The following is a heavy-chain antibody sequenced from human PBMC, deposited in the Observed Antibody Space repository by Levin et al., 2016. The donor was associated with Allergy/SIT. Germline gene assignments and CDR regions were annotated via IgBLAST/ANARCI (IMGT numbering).Heavy chain of an antibody. CDR3: ARHVLTTEFLGGYGMDV. CDR1: GYSFTSYW. V-gene: IGHV5-51*01. CDR2: IFPDDSDT. D-gene: IGHD4-17*01. J-gene: IGHJ6*02. Sequence: KVSCKGSGYSFTSYWIGWVRQMPGKGLEWMGIIFPDDSDTRYSPSFQGQVTISADKSISTAYLQWSSLKASDTAMYYCARHVLTTEFLGGYGMDVWGQGTTVTVSS.